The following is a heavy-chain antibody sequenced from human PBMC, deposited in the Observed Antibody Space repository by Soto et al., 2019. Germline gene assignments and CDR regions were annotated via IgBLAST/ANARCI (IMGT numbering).Heavy chain of an antibody. CDR2: IYYSGST. V-gene: IGHV4-61*01. CDR3: ARDGGDYA. Sequence: SETLSLTCTFSCGSVISGSYYWSWIRQPPGKGLEWIGYIYYSGSTNYNPSLKSRVTISVDTSENQFSLKLSSVTAADTAVYYCARDGGDYAWGQGTLVTVSS. J-gene: IGHJ5*02. D-gene: IGHD4-17*01. CDR1: CGSVISGSYY.